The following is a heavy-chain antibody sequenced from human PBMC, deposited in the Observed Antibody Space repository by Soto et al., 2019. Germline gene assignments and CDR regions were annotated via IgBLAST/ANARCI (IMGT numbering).Heavy chain of an antibody. CDR2: ISTYNGNT. J-gene: IGHJ1*01. Sequence: ASVKVSCKASGYTFTSYGISWVRQAPGQGLEWMGWISTYNGNTNYAQKLQGRVTMTTDTPTTTVYMELTSLRSDDTAVYYCARGADILTGYYPAEYFHHWGQGTLVTVSS. D-gene: IGHD3-9*01. CDR3: ARGADILTGYYPAEYFHH. V-gene: IGHV1-18*01. CDR1: GYTFTSYG.